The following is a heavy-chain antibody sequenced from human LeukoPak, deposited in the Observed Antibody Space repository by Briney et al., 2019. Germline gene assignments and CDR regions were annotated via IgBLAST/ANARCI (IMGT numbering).Heavy chain of an antibody. CDR1: GGTFSSYA. CDR2: IIPIFGTA. Sequence: GASVKVSCKASGGTFSSYAISWVRQAPGQGLEWMGGIIPIFGTANYAQKFQGRVTITADESTSTAYMELSRLRSDDTAVDYCARGCQHQLLILHDYYMDVGGKGTTVTISS. V-gene: IGHV1-69*13. J-gene: IGHJ6*03. D-gene: IGHD2-2*01. CDR3: ARGCQHQLLILHDYYMDV.